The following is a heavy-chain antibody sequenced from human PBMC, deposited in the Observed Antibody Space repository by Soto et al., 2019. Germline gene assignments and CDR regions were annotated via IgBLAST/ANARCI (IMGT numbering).Heavy chain of an antibody. CDR3: AREVLH. CDR2: ISYSGST. V-gene: IGHV4-31*03. CDR1: GGSISSGGYY. Sequence: QVQLQESGPGLVQPSQTLSLTCTVSGGSISSGGYYWSWIRQHPGTGLVWIGHISYSGSTYYNTSLKSRVTISVDTSRNQCSLIVNSVTAADTAVYYCAREVLHWGQGTLVTVSS. J-gene: IGHJ4*01.